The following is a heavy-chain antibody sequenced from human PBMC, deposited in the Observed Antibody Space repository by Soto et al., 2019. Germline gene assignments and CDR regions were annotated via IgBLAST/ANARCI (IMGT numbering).Heavy chain of an antibody. CDR2: INPNSGGT. CDR1: GYTFTVYY. Sequence: ASVKVSCKASGYTFTVYYIHCVLQSPLQGLEWMGWINPNSGGTKYPQKFQGRVTMTRDTSIRTVYMSLTGLKSDDTAVYFCARDLAKGGGSAGFDYWGQGTLVTVSS. D-gene: IGHD2-15*01. V-gene: IGHV1-2*02. J-gene: IGHJ4*02. CDR3: ARDLAKGGGSAGFDY.